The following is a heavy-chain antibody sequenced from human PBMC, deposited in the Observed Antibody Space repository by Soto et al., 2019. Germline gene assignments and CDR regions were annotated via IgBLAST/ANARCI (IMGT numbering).Heavy chain of an antibody. CDR2: INAGNGNT. Sequence: ASVKVSCKAPGYTFTSYAMHWVRQAPGQRLEWMGWINAGNGNTKYSQKFQGRVTITRDTSASTAYMELSSLRSEDTAVYYCARVYYYDSSGYSFFGYWGQGTLVTVSS. J-gene: IGHJ4*02. CDR1: GYTFTSYA. CDR3: ARVYYYDSSGYSFFGY. D-gene: IGHD3-22*01. V-gene: IGHV1-3*01.